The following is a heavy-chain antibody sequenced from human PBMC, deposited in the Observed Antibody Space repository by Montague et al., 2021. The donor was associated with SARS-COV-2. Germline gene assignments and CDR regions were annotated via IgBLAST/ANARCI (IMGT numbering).Heavy chain of an antibody. CDR2: VDYSGNT. CDR3: ARREYSYGWGD. CDR1: GGPISGSSDY. D-gene: IGHD5-18*01. V-gene: IGHV4-39*01. J-gene: IGHJ4*02. Sequence: SETLSLTCTVTGGPISGSSDYWGWIRQSPGKGLDWIASVDYSGNTXYSPSLKSRLTISVDTSKNQFSLKLNSVTAADTALYYCARREYSYGWGDWGQGTLVTVSS.